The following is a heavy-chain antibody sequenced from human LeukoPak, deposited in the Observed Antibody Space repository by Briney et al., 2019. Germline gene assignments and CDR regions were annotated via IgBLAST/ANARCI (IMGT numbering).Heavy chain of an antibody. Sequence: TETLSLTCAVYGGSFSGYYWSWIRQPPGKGLEWIGEINHSGSTNYNPSLKSRVTISVDTSKNQFSLKLSSVTAADTAVYYCARGRRRGYCSSTSCPSLFDYWGQGTLVTVSS. CDR2: INHSGST. D-gene: IGHD2-2*01. CDR1: GGSFSGYY. CDR3: ARGRRRGYCSSTSCPSLFDY. V-gene: IGHV4-34*01. J-gene: IGHJ4*02.